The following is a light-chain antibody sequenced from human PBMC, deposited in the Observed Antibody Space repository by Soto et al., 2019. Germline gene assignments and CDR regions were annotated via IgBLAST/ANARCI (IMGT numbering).Light chain of an antibody. CDR3: SSYTSSNWV. CDR1: SSDVGGYNY. J-gene: IGLJ3*02. Sequence: QSALTQPASVSGSPGQSITISCTGTSSDVGGYNYVSWYQQHPGKAPKRMIYEVSNRPSGVSNRFSGSKSGNTASLTISGLQAEDEADYYCSSYTSSNWVFGGGTKLTVL. V-gene: IGLV2-14*01. CDR2: EVS.